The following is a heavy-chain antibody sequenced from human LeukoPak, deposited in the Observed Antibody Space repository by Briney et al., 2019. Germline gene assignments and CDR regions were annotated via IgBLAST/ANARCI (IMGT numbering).Heavy chain of an antibody. CDR3: AKEASDYYDSTPIDY. CDR1: GFTFSSYA. Sequence: SGGSLRLSCAASGFTFSSYAMSWARQAPGKGLEWVSAISGSGGSTYYADSVKGRFTISRDNSKNTLYLQMNSLRAEDTAVYYCAKEASDYYDSTPIDYWGQGTLVTVSS. J-gene: IGHJ4*02. CDR2: ISGSGGST. D-gene: IGHD3-22*01. V-gene: IGHV3-23*01.